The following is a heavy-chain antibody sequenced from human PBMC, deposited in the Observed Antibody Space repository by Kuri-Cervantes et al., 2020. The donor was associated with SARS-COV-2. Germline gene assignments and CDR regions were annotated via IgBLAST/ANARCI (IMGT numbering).Heavy chain of an antibody. Sequence: GESLKISCAASGFTFSSYAMSWVRQAPGEGLEWVSVISASGASTYYADSVKGRFTISRDNSKNTLYLQMNSLRAEDTAVYYCAKDLGRPNWFDPWGQGTLVTVSS. V-gene: IGHV3-23*01. CDR2: ISASGAST. CDR3: AKDLGRPNWFDP. J-gene: IGHJ5*02. CDR1: GFTFSSYA.